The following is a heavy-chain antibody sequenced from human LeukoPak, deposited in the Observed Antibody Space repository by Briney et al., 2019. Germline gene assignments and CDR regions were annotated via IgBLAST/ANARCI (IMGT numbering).Heavy chain of an antibody. D-gene: IGHD3-3*01. Sequence: SETLSLTCTVSGYSISSGYYWGWIRQPPAKGLEWIGSIYHSGSTYYNPSLKSRVTISVYTSKNQFSLKLSSVTAADTAVYYCARDGPQSLEWLFLDYWGQGTLVTVSS. CDR1: GYSISSGYY. J-gene: IGHJ4*02. V-gene: IGHV4-38-2*02. CDR2: IYHSGST. CDR3: ARDGPQSLEWLFLDY.